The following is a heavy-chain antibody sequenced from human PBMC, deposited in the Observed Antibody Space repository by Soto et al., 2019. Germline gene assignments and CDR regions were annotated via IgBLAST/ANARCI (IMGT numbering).Heavy chain of an antibody. J-gene: IGHJ5*02. V-gene: IGHV4-31*03. CDR2: IYYSGST. D-gene: IGHD2-21*02. CDR1: GGSISSGGYY. CDR3: ARDRAYCGGDCSPKYNWFDP. Sequence: SETLSLTCTVSGGSISSGGYYWSWIRQHPGKGLEWIGYIYYSGSTYYNPSLKSRVTISVDTSKNQFSLKLSSVTAADTAVYYCARDRAYCGGDCSPKYNWFDPWGQGTLVTVSS.